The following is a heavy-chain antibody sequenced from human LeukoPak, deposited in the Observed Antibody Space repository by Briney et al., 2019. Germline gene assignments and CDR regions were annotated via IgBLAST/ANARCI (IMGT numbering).Heavy chain of an antibody. J-gene: IGHJ4*02. D-gene: IGHD1-26*01. CDR2: TRNKPNSYTT. CDR3: ARGPPGISHPLDS. Sequence: PGGSLRLSCAASGFTFSDHYMDWVRQAPGKGLEWVGRTRNKPNSYTTEYAASVKGRFTISRDDSKNSLYLQMSSLKAEDTAVYYCARGPPGISHPLDSRGQGTLVTVSS. CDR1: GFTFSDHY. V-gene: IGHV3-72*01.